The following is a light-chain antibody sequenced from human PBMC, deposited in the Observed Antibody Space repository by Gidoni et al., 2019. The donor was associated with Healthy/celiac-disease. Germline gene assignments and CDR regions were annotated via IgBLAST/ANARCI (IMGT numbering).Light chain of an antibody. CDR1: SSDVGGYNY. Sequence: QSALTPPASVSGSPGPSITISCTGTSSDVGGYNYVSWYQQHPGKAAKLMIYEVSNRPSGVSNRFSGSKSGNTASLTIAGLQAEDEADYYCSSYTSSSTWVFGGGTKLTVL. CDR2: EVS. J-gene: IGLJ3*02. V-gene: IGLV2-14*01. CDR3: SSYTSSSTWV.